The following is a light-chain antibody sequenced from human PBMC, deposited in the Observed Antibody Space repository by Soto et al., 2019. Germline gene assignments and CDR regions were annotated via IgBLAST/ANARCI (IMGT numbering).Light chain of an antibody. V-gene: IGKV1-5*03. J-gene: IGKJ1*01. Sequence: DIQMTQSPSTLSASVGDRVTITCRASQNINDWLAWDQQNPGKAPKLLIYKASGLESGDPSRFSGSGSGTEFTLTISSLQHDDIASYYCQHYGAFGQGTKVEIK. CDR2: KAS. CDR1: QNINDW. CDR3: QHYGA.